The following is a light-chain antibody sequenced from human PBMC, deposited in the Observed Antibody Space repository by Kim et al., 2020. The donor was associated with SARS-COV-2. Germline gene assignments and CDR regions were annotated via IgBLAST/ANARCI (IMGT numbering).Light chain of an antibody. J-gene: IGLJ2*01. CDR3: RSYDTSLSGSV. CDR2: DNN. CDR1: SSNIGAGYD. Sequence: QGITFSCTGSSSNIGAGYDVHWYRQLPGTAPKLLIYDNNQRPSGVPDRFSASKSGTSASLAITGLQAEDEAEYYCRSYDTSLSGSVFGGGTKVTVL. V-gene: IGLV1-40*01.